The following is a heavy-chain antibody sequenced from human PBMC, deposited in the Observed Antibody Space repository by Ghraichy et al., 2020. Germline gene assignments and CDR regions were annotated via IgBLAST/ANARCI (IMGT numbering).Heavy chain of an antibody. D-gene: IGHD2-2*01. CDR2: IYYSGST. CDR3: ARDGDQLLFGVSYFDL. J-gene: IGHJ2*01. CDR1: GGSISSSSYY. Sequence: SETLSLTCTVSGGSISSSSYYWGWIRQPPGKGLEWIGSIYYSGSTYYNPSLKSRVTISVDTSKNQFSLKLSSVTAADTAVYYCARDGDQLLFGVSYFDLWGRGTQVSVSS. V-gene: IGHV4-39*07.